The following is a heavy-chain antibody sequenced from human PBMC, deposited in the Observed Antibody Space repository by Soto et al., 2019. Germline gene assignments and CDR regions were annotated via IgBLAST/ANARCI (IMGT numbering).Heavy chain of an antibody. D-gene: IGHD3-3*02. Sequence: GGSLRLSWVTGGFTFSRNTMNWGRQAPGKGLEWVASITSSGSYVYYADSVKGRFSASRDNAKNSLSLQMDSLRPDDTAIYFCVKDEGIEAMDVWGQGTTVTVSS. CDR3: VKDEGIEAMDV. V-gene: IGHV3-21*01. J-gene: IGHJ6*02. CDR2: ITSSGSYV. CDR1: GFTFSRNT.